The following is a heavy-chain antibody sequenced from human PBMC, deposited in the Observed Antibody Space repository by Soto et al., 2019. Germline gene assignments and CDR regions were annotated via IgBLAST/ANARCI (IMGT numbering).Heavy chain of an antibody. V-gene: IGHV4-30-2*06. D-gene: IGHD3-3*01. Sequence: TLSLTCSVSGVTISYGGYSWSWIRQSPGKGLEWLGYISHVETTYYNPSFQSRLSLSIDRTRNQFSLSLSSMTAADTAVYYCARGGGYDSFDLWGQGIQVTVSS. CDR1: GVTISYGGYS. CDR3: ARGGGYDSFDL. CDR2: ISHVETT. J-gene: IGHJ4*02.